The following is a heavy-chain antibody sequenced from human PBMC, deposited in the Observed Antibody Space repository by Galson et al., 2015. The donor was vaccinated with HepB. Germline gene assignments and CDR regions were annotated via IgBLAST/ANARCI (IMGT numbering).Heavy chain of an antibody. CDR3: VRDRGGYRGSYKDSYFDL. D-gene: IGHD1-26*01. J-gene: IGHJ2*01. Sequence: LSLTCTVSGASISRHYWSWIRQPPGKGLEWIGYIYYSGSTTYNPSLKSRATMSVDTSKNQFSLRLRFLTAADTAVYYCVRDRGGYRGSYKDSYFDLWGRGTLVTVSS. V-gene: IGHV4-59*11. CDR2: IYYSGST. CDR1: GASISRHY.